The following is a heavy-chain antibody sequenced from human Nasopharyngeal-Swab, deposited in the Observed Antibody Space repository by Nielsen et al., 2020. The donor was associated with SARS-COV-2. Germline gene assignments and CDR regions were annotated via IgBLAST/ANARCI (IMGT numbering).Heavy chain of an antibody. CDR2: VSYSGPT. D-gene: IGHD4-11*01. CDR1: GGSLSSSNYY. CDR3: GRLTKTTVTRRLYFDY. J-gene: IGHJ4*02. V-gene: IGHV4-39*02. Sequence: SCTVSGGSLSSSNYYWGWFRQPPGQGLEWIGTVSYSGPTYYNPSLKSRVTMSVDTSKNHFSLRLTSVTAADTAVYYCGRLTKTTVTRRLYFDYWGQGTLVTVSS.